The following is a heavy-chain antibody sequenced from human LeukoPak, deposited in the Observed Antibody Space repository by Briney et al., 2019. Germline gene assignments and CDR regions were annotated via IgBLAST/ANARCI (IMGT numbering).Heavy chain of an antibody. CDR1: GFTFSNYG. V-gene: IGHV3-33*01. J-gene: IGHJ4*02. D-gene: IGHD6-25*01. CDR2: IWYNESNK. CDR3: ARDSSSGVRYFDY. Sequence: GGSLSLSCSASGFTFSNYGMQWVRQAPGKGLEGVAVIWYNESNKYYADSVKSRFTISRDNSKNTLYLQMNSLRAEDTAVYYCARDSSSGVRYFDYWGQGTLVTVSS.